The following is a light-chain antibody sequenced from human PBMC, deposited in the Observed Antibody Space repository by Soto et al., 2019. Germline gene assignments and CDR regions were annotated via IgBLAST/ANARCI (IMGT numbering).Light chain of an antibody. V-gene: IGKV1-39*01. J-gene: IGKJ5*01. CDR3: QQSYSTPIT. CDR1: QSISSY. Sequence: DIQMTQSPSSLSASVVARVTITCRASQSISSYLNWYQQKPGKAPKVLIYAASNLQTGVPSRFSGSGSGTDFTLTINSLQPEDFATYSCQQSYSTPITFGQGTRLEIK. CDR2: AAS.